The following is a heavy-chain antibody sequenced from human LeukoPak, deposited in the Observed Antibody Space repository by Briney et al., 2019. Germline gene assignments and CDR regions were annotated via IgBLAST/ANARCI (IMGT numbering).Heavy chain of an antibody. Sequence: GGSLRLSCTASGFTFTTYSMDGVRQAPGKGLEWVSSIDNSGTYIYYADSVKGRFTISRDNSKNSLYLQMNSLRAEDTAVYYCASANPILLDYYYYYYMDVWGKGTTVTVSS. CDR3: ASANPILLDYYYYYYMDV. V-gene: IGHV3-21*01. D-gene: IGHD3-3*01. CDR1: GFTFTTYS. CDR2: IDNSGTYI. J-gene: IGHJ6*03.